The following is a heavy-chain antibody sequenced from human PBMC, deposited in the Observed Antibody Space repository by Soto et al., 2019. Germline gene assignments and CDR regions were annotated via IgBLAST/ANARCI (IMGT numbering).Heavy chain of an antibody. J-gene: IGHJ4*02. CDR1: GGTFDHAA. V-gene: IGHV1-69*01. D-gene: IGHD5-18*01. CDR2: INPMFNST. Sequence: QVQLVQSGAEVKNPGSSVKVSCEAPGGTFDHAAITWVRQAPGQGLEWVGGINPMFNSTHYAQKLQGRVTITADAVTSTAFMVLRGLTSDDTAVYYCARQLLAADYWGQGTLLVVSS. CDR3: ARQLLAADY.